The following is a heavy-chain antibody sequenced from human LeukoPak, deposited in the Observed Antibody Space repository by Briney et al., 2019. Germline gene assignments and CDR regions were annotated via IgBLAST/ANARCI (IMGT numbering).Heavy chain of an antibody. CDR3: ARVLGSGYSDY. V-gene: IGHV4-59*01. CDR1: GGSISSYY. Sequence: PSETLSLTCTVSGGSISSYYWSWIRQPPGKGLEWIGYIHNSGTTEYNPSLKSRVTMPVDTSKSQFSLKLTSVTAADTAVYYCARVLGSGYSDYWGQGTLVTVSS. D-gene: IGHD3-3*01. CDR2: IHNSGTT. J-gene: IGHJ4*02.